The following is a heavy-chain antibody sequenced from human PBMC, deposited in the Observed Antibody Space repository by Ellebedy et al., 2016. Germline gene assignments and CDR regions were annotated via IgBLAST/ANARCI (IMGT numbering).Heavy chain of an antibody. V-gene: IGHV1-69*04. CDR2: IIPILGIA. CDR3: ARGGRGCSSTSCLGSNYYGMDV. D-gene: IGHD2-2*01. Sequence: ASVKVSCKVSGYTLTELSMHWVRQAPGKGLEWMGRIIPILGIANYAQKFQGRVTITADKVTSTAYMELNSLRSEDTAVFYCARGGRGCSSTSCLGSNYYGMDVWGQGTTVTVSS. CDR1: GYTLTELS. J-gene: IGHJ6*02.